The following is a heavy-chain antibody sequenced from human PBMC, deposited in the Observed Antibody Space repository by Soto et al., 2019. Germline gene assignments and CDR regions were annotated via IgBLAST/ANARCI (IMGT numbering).Heavy chain of an antibody. CDR1: GFIFNNAW. J-gene: IGHJ3*02. CDR2: IKSKNDGGTT. Sequence: EVQLVESGGGLVKPGGSLTLSCAASGFIFNNAWMNWVRQAPGKGLEWVGRIKSKNDGGTTDYAAPVKGRFTISRDDSKNTLYRQMNSLKTEDTAVYYGHHQRWGAFEIWGQGTMVTVSS. D-gene: IGHD2-2*01. CDR3: HHQRWGAFEI. V-gene: IGHV3-15*07.